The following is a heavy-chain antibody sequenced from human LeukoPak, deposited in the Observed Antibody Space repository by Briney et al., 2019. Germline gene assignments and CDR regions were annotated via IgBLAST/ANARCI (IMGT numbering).Heavy chain of an antibody. J-gene: IGHJ3*02. V-gene: IGHV1-69*05. D-gene: IGHD3-22*01. CDR1: GGTFSSYA. CDR2: IIPIFGTA. CDR3: ASETNYYDSSGGAFDI. Sequence: ASVKVSCKASGGTFSSYAISWVRQAPGQGLEWMGGIIPIFGTANYAQKFQGRVTITTDGSTSTAYMELSSLRSEDTAVYYCASETNYYDSSGGAFDIWGQGTMVTVSS.